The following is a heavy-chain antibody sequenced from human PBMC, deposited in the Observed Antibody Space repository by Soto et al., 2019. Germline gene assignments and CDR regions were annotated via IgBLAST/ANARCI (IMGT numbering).Heavy chain of an antibody. D-gene: IGHD3-22*01. V-gene: IGHV3-30*03. CDR2: ISYDGSNK. J-gene: IGHJ1*01. CDR1: GFTFSSYG. Sequence: GGSLRLSCAASGFTFSSYGMHWVRQAPGKGLEWVAVISYDGSNKYYADSVKGRFTISRDNSKNTLYLQMNSLRAEDTAVYYCAFWGGYYDSSGYYSAEYFQHWGQGTLVTVSS. CDR3: AFWGGYYDSSGYYSAEYFQH.